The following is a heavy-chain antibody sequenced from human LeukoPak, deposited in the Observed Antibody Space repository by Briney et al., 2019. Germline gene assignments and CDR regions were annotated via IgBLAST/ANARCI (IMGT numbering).Heavy chain of an antibody. CDR1: GFTFSNYA. CDR3: AKERGGYNPFDY. CDR2: IGGSGGDT. D-gene: IGHD5-24*01. V-gene: IGHV3-23*01. J-gene: IGHJ4*02. Sequence: PGGSLRLSCSVSGFTFSNYAMSWVRQAPRKGLEWVSAIGGSGGDTYYTDSVKGRFTISRDNSNSTLYLQMNSLRAEDTAVYYRAKERGGYNPFDYWGQGTLVTVSS.